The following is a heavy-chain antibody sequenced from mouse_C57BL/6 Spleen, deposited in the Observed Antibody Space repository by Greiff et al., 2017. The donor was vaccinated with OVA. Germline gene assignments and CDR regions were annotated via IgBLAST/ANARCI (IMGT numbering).Heavy chain of an antibody. J-gene: IGHJ4*01. CDR3: ARPNYYGSIYYAMDY. V-gene: IGHV7-3*01. CDR1: GFTFTDYY. CDR2: IRNKANGYTT. D-gene: IGHD1-1*01. Sequence: EVKLVESGGGLVQPGGSLSLSCAASGFTFTDYYMSWVRQPPGKALEWLGFIRNKANGYTTEYSASVKGRFTISRDNSQSILYLQMNALRADDSATYYCARPNYYGSIYYAMDYWGQGTSVTVSS.